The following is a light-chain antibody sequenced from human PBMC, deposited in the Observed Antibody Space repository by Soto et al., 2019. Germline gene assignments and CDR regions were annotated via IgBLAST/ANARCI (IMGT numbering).Light chain of an antibody. J-gene: IGLJ1*01. CDR3: SSYSSGSTRYV. CDR2: EVS. CDR1: SSDVGGYNY. V-gene: IGLV2-14*01. Sequence: ALTQPASVSGSPGQSITISCTGTSSDVGGYNYVSWYQQHPGKAPKLMIYEVSNRPSGVSNRFSGSKSGNTASLTISGLQAEDEADYYCSSYSSGSTRYVFGTGTKVTV.